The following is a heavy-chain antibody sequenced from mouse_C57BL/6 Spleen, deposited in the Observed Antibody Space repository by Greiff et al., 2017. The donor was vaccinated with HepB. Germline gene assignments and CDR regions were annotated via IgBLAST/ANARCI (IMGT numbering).Heavy chain of an antibody. V-gene: IGHV1-55*01. Sequence: VQLQQSGAELVKPGASVKMSCKASGYTFTSYWITWVKQRPGQGLEWIGDIYPGSGSTNYNEEFKSKATLTVDTSSSTAYMQLSSLTSEDSAVYYCARSYYGNYYFDYWGQGTTLTVSS. D-gene: IGHD2-1*01. J-gene: IGHJ2*01. CDR2: IYPGSGST. CDR3: ARSYYGNYYFDY. CDR1: GYTFTSYW.